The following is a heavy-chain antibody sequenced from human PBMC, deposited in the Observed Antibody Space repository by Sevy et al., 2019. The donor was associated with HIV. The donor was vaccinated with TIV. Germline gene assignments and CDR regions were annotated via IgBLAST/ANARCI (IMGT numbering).Heavy chain of an antibody. CDR2: ITSGGTI. D-gene: IGHD3-22*01. Sequence: GGSLRLSCAASGFTFSDYYMTWIRQAPGKGLEWVSYITSGGTIYYADSVKGRFTISRDNAKNSLFLQMNSLRAEDTAVYFCARASAYYYDYFQYWGQGTLVTVSS. J-gene: IGHJ1*01. CDR1: GFTFSDYY. V-gene: IGHV3-11*04. CDR3: ARASAYYYDYFQY.